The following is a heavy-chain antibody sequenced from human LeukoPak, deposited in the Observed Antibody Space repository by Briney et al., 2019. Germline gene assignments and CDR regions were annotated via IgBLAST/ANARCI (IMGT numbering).Heavy chain of an antibody. CDR3: ARHKAGLLWFGELGY. CDR2: IYYSGST. V-gene: IGHV4-59*08. D-gene: IGHD3-10*01. Sequence: SETLSLTCTVSGGSISSYYWSWIRQPPGKGLEWIGYIYYSGSTNYNPSIKSRVTISVDTSKNQFSLKLSSVTAADTAVYYCARHKAGLLWFGELGYWGQGTLVTVSS. CDR1: GGSISSYY. J-gene: IGHJ4*02.